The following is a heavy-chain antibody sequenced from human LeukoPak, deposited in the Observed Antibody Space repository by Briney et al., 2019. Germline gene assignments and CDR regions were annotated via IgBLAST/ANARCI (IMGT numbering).Heavy chain of an antibody. CDR3: GRDLRSWVFGVVIISNRFDP. CDR1: GFTFSSYA. J-gene: IGHJ5*02. V-gene: IGHV3-30*04. Sequence: GGSLRLSCAASGFTFSSYAMHWVRQAPGKGLEWVAVISYDGSNKYYADSVKGRFTISRDNSKNTLYLQMNSLRAEDTTVYDWGRDLRSWVFGVVIISNRFDPWGQGTLVTVSS. D-gene: IGHD3-3*01. CDR2: ISYDGSNK.